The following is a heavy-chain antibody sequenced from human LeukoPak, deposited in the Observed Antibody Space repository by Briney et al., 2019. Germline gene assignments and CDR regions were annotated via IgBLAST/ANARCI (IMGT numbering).Heavy chain of an antibody. CDR3: AKDISCSGWYYFDY. CDR1: GFTFSSYG. CDR2: ISNDGSNK. V-gene: IGHV3-30*18. J-gene: IGHJ4*02. D-gene: IGHD6-19*01. Sequence: GGSLRLSCSASGFTFSSYGMHWVRQAPGKGLEWVAVISNDGSNKDYADSVKGRFTISRDDSKNTLYLQMNSLRAEDTALYYCAKDISCSGWYYFDYWGQGTLVTVSS.